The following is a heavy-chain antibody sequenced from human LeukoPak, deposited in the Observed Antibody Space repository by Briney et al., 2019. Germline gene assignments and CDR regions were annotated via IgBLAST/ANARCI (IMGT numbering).Heavy chain of an antibody. D-gene: IGHD3-3*01. CDR1: GSTLTELS. Sequence: SVKFSYEVSGSTLTELSMHWVRPAPGKGLEWMGGFDPEDGETIYAQKFQGRVTMTDDTSTDTAYMELSSLRSEDTAVYYCAREGNYDFWSGTKRYYYYYMDVWGKGTTVTVSS. CDR3: AREGNYDFWSGTKRYYYYYMDV. V-gene: IGHV1-24*01. J-gene: IGHJ6*03. CDR2: FDPEDGET.